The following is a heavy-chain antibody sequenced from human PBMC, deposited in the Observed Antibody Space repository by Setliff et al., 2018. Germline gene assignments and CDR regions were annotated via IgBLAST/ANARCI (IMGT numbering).Heavy chain of an antibody. CDR3: AGTSPLLMMTFGGVLVGDAFDI. CDR1: GASFSDYY. CDR2: ISHSGST. J-gene: IGHJ3*02. Sequence: PSETLSLTCTVYGASFSDYYWGWIRQPPGKGLEWIGEISHSGSTNYNPSLKSRVTMSVDTSKNQLSMKLDSLTAADRAVYYCAGTSPLLMMTFGGVLVGDAFDIWGQGTLVTVSS. D-gene: IGHD3-16*02. V-gene: IGHV4-34*01.